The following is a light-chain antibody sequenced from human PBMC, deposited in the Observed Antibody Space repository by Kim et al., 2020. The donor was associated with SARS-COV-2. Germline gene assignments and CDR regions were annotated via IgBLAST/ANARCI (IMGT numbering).Light chain of an antibody. V-gene: IGKV3-20*01. CDR3: QQYGSSPPYT. CDR1: QSVSSSS. CDR2: GAS. Sequence: PGERAPRSCRARQSVSSSSLAWYQQKPGQAPRLLISGASSRATGIPDRFSGSGSGTDFTLTISRLEPEDFAMYYCQQYGSSPPYTFGQGTKLEI. J-gene: IGKJ2*01.